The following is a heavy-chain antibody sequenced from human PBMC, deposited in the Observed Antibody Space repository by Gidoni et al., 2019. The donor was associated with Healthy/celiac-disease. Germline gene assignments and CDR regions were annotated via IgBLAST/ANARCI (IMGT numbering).Heavy chain of an antibody. CDR2: ISYDGRNK. Sequence: QVQLVESGGGVVQPGRSLRLSCAASGFTFSSYAMHWVRQAPGKGLEWVAVISYDGRNKYYADSVKGRFTISRDNSKNTLYLQMNSLRAEDTAVYYCAGAPGANHYYYYGMDVWGQGTTVTVSS. J-gene: IGHJ6*02. CDR3: AGAPGANHYYYYGMDV. V-gene: IGHV3-30-3*01. CDR1: GFTFSSYA.